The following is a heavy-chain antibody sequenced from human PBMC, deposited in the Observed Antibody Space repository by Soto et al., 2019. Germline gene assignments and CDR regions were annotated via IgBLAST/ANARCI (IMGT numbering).Heavy chain of an antibody. D-gene: IGHD3-10*01. CDR2: IHHIGTT. Sequence: QVQLQESGPGLVKPSGILSLTCAVSGGSLTTFNWWSWVRQPPGKGLEWIGEIHHIGTTNYNPSNDSRVTISLDKSRNHFSLTLISVTAADSAVYYCARTEAGAFHIWGQGKMITVTS. V-gene: IGHV4-4*02. J-gene: IGHJ3*02. CDR1: GGSLTTFNW. CDR3: ARTEAGAFHI.